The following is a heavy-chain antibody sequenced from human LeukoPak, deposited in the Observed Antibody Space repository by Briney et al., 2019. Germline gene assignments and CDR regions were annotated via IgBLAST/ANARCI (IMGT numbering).Heavy chain of an antibody. J-gene: IGHJ3*02. CDR1: GGSISTYY. CDR3: ARADYDSSGTDAFDI. D-gene: IGHD3-22*01. CDR2: IDYSGST. Sequence: SETLSLTCTVSGGSISTYYWGWIRQPPGKGLEWIGSIDYSGSTYYNPSLKSRVTISVDRSKNQFSLKLSSVTAADTAVYYCARADYDSSGTDAFDIWGQGTMATVSS. V-gene: IGHV4-39*07.